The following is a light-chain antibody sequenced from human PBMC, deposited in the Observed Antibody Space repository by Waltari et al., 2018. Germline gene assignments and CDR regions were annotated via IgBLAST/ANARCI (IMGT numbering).Light chain of an antibody. J-gene: IGLJ3*02. CDR2: DFS. CDR1: SSDVGGYDA. Sequence: QSALTQPRSVSGPPGQSVTISCTGTSSDVGGYDAVSWYRQHPGKAPELIIYDFSKRPSGVPDRFSGSKSGNTASLTISGRQADDEADYYCSSNAGYSTWVFGGGTKVTVL. CDR3: SSNAGYSTWV. V-gene: IGLV2-11*01.